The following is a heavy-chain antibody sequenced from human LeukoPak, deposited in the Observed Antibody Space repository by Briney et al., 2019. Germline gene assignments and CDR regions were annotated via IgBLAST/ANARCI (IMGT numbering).Heavy chain of an antibody. V-gene: IGHV4-39*01. Sequence: SETLSLTCTVSGGSISSSGYYWGWLRQPPGKGLEWIASIYYSGSTYYNPSLKSRVTISVDTSKNQLSLKLSALTAADTAVYYCARHEYSGSYYGLSWFDPWGQGTLVTVSS. D-gene: IGHD1-26*01. CDR3: ARHEYSGSYYGLSWFDP. J-gene: IGHJ5*02. CDR1: GGSISSSGYY. CDR2: IYYSGST.